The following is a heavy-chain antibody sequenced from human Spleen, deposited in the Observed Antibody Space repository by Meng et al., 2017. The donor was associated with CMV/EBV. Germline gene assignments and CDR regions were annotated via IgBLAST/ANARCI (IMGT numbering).Heavy chain of an antibody. Sequence: SETLSLTCTVSGDSVSSDTDYWSWIRQPPGKGLEWIGYIYYSGSTNYNPSLKSRVTISVDTSKNQFSLRLTSVTAADTAVYYCARVPLGSYTFDYWGQGTLVTVSS. V-gene: IGHV4-61*01. CDR1: GDSVSSDTDY. J-gene: IGHJ4*02. CDR3: ARVPLGSYTFDY. D-gene: IGHD1-26*01. CDR2: IYYSGST.